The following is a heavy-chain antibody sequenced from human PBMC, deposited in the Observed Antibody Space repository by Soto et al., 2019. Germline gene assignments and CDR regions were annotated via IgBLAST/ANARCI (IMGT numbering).Heavy chain of an antibody. J-gene: IGHJ5*02. Sequence: PGESLKISCKGSGYSFTSYWIGWVHQMPGKGLEWMGIIYPGDSDTRYSPSFQGQVTISADKSISTAYLQWSSLKASDTAMYYCVSILAAPHDEDWFDPWGQGTLVTVSS. V-gene: IGHV5-51*07. CDR3: VSILAAPHDEDWFDP. D-gene: IGHD6-13*01. CDR2: IYPGDSDT. CDR1: GYSFTSYW.